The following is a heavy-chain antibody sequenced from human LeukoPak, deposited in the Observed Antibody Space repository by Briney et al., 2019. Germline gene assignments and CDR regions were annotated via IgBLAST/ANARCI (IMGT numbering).Heavy chain of an antibody. CDR3: ARVKVGTTYWFDP. J-gene: IGHJ5*02. Sequence: GGSLRLSCAASGFIVNYNYLSWVRQAPGKGLEWVSVIYSGGSTYYADSVKGRFTISRDNSKNMAYLQMNSLRVEDTAVYYCARVKVGTTYWFDPWGQGTLVTVSS. D-gene: IGHD1-26*01. V-gene: IGHV3-66*01. CDR2: IYSGGST. CDR1: GFIVNYNY.